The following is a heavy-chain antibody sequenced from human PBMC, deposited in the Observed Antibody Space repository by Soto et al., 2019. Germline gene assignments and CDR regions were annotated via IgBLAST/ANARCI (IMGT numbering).Heavy chain of an antibody. V-gene: IGHV4-31*03. D-gene: IGHD3-22*01. J-gene: IGHJ4*02. CDR3: ARVISDSSGYYLDY. CDR2: IYYGGST. CDR1: GGSISSGGYY. Sequence: SETLSLTCTVSGGSISSGGYYWSWIRQHPGKGLEWIGYIYYGGSTYYNPSLKSRVTISVDTSKNQFSLKLSSVTAADTAVYYCARVISDSSGYYLDYWGQGTLVTVSS.